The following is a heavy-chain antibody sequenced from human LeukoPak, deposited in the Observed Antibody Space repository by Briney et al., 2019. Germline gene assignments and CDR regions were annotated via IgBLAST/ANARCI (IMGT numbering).Heavy chain of an antibody. Sequence: WETLSLTCSVSGGSMSDSITWGWVRQPPGKGLEWLANIHDDGRTAPNPSLRSRLTISQDRSKNQFSLKVSSVTAADTAFYYCAKVLTAAGLDLWGQGILVTVSS. J-gene: IGHJ5*02. CDR3: AKVLTAAGLDL. CDR1: GGSMSDSIT. D-gene: IGHD6-25*01. CDR2: IHDDGRT. V-gene: IGHV4/OR15-8*01.